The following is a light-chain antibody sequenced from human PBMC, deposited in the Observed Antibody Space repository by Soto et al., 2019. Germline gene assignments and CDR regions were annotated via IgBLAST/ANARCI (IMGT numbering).Light chain of an antibody. CDR3: CSYAGTYTSSYF. Sequence: QAVVTQPRSVSGAPGQAVTISCTGNSSDVGGYNYVTWYQQYLGKAPKLMIYDVNKRPSGVPDRFSGSKSGNTASLTISGLQAEDEADYYCCSYAGTYTSSYFFGTGTKVTVL. J-gene: IGLJ1*01. CDR1: SSDVGGYNY. CDR2: DVN. V-gene: IGLV2-11*01.